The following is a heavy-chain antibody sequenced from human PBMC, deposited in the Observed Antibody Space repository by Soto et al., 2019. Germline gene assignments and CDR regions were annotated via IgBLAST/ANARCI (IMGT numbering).Heavy chain of an antibody. D-gene: IGHD2-15*01. CDR3: ARSIVVVVAAEHDY. CDR2: IRAYNGNT. CDR1: GYTFTSYG. Sequence: QVQLVRSGAGVKKPGAQVKVSCKASGYTFTSYGISWVRQAPGQGLEWMGWIRAYNGNTNYAQKLQGRVTMTTDTSTSTAYMELRSLRSDDTAVYYCARSIVVVVAAEHDYWGQATLVTVSS. J-gene: IGHJ4*02. V-gene: IGHV1-18*01.